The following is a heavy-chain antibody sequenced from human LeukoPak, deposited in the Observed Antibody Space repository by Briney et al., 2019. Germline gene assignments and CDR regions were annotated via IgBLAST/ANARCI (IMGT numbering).Heavy chain of an antibody. CDR1: GFTFSDYY. J-gene: IGHJ3*02. Sequence: PGGSLRLSCAASGFTFSDYYMSWIRQAPGKGLEWVSYISSSGSTIYYADSVKGRFTISRDNAKNSLYLQMNSLRAEDTAVYYCARDSYGDYLERLGAFDIWGQGTMVTVSS. D-gene: IGHD4-17*01. V-gene: IGHV3-11*04. CDR2: ISSSGSTI. CDR3: ARDSYGDYLERLGAFDI.